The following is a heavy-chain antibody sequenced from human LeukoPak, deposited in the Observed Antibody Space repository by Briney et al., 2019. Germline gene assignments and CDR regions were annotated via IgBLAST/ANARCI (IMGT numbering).Heavy chain of an antibody. V-gene: IGHV3-66*01. CDR3: ATSGIAVAGTDDAFDI. D-gene: IGHD6-19*01. J-gene: IGHJ3*02. Sequence: GGSLRLSCAASGFTVSSNYTSWVRQAPGKGLEWVSVIYSGGSTYYADPVKGRFTISRDNSKNTLYLQMNSLRAEDTAVYYCATSGIAVAGTDDAFDIWGQGTMVTVSS. CDR1: GFTVSSNY. CDR2: IYSGGST.